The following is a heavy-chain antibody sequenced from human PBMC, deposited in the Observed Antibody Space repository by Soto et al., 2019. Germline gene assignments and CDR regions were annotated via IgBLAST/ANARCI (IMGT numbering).Heavy chain of an antibody. CDR2: INAANGYT. J-gene: IGHJ4*02. D-gene: IGHD3-10*01. CDR1: GYSFTSFP. Sequence: QVQLVQSGAEVKKPGASVKVSCKASGYSFTSFPIHWVRQAPGQGLECMGWINAANGYTRYSQKFQGRVNITRDTSATTAYMDLSSLTSEDTAVYYCARGGGRDDWGQGTLITVSS. CDR3: ARGGGRDD. V-gene: IGHV1-3*01.